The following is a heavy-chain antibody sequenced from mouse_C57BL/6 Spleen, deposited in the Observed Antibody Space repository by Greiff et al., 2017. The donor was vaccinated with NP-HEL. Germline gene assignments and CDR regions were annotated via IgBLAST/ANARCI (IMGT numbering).Heavy chain of an antibody. J-gene: IGHJ1*03. D-gene: IGHD2-4*01. V-gene: IGHV3-6*01. Sequence: EVKLVESGPGLVKPSQSLSLTCSVTGYSITSGYYWNWIRQFPGNKLEWMGYISYDGSNNYNPSLKNRISITRDTSKNQFFLKLNSVTTEDTATYYCARGITDWYFDVWGTGTTVTVSS. CDR3: ARGITDWYFDV. CDR1: GYSITSGYY. CDR2: ISYDGSN.